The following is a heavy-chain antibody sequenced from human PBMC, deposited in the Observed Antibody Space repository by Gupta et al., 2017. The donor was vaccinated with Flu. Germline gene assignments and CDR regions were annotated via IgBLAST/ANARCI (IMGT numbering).Heavy chain of an antibody. V-gene: IGHV1-69*01. CDR1: GVPFSSSA. J-gene: IGHJ4*02. D-gene: IGHD2-15*01. CDR2: IIPVFGPT. CDR3: ARKGGGHCSGGTCYSFDY. Sequence: QVQLVQSGAEVKKPGSSVKVYCKASGVPFSSSAINWVRQAPGQGLEWRGGIIPVFGPTNYAQKFQGRVTITADESTSTAYMELSSLRSEDTAVYYCARKGGGHCSGGTCYSFDYWGQGTLVTVSS.